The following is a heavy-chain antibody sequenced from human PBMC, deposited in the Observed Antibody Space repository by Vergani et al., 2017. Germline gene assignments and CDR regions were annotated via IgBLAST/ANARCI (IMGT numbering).Heavy chain of an antibody. Sequence: EVQLLESGGGLVQPGGSLRLSCVASGFTFSSYAMSWVRQAPGKGLEWVSAISGSGGSTYYADSGKGRFTISRDNSKNTLYLQINSLRAEDTAVYYCAGGGWLYYFDYWGQGTLVTVSS. V-gene: IGHV3-23*01. CDR2: ISGSGGST. CDR3: AGGGWLYYFDY. D-gene: IGHD6-19*01. J-gene: IGHJ4*02. CDR1: GFTFSSYA.